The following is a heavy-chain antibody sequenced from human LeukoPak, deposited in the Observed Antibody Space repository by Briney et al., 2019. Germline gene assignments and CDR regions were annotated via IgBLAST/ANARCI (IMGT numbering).Heavy chain of an antibody. D-gene: IGHD2-21*02. CDR3: ARVVRGVVTSNWFDP. CDR1: GDSLNTYY. Sequence: SETLSLTCTVSGDSLNTYYWTWIRQTPGKELEWIGFVASSGTSNYNPSLKSRVSISIDTSKNQFSLALTSVTPADTAVYYCARVVRGVVTSNWFDPWGQGTLVSLSS. CDR2: VASSGTS. V-gene: IGHV4-59*01. J-gene: IGHJ5*02.